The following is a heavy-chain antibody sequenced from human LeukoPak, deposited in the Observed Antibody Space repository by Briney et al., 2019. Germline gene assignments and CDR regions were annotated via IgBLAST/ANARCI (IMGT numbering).Heavy chain of an antibody. CDR2: INWIGDTT. D-gene: IGHD1-1*01. V-gene: IGHV3-20*04. Sequence: GGSLRLSCAASGFTFDDYGMTWVRQVPGKGLEWIAEINWIGDTTRYGDSVKGRFTISRDNAKNSLDLQLNSLRVEDTAFYYCATNPPGRTYLQDWGQGTLVTVSS. CDR3: ATNPPGRTYLQD. J-gene: IGHJ1*01. CDR1: GFTFDDYG.